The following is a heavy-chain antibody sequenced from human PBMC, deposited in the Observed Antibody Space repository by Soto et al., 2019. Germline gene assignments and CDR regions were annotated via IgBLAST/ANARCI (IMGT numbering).Heavy chain of an antibody. CDR3: ARDPLYSSSPPGGFDL. CDR1: GGSISSGGYY. V-gene: IGHV4-31*03. Sequence: QVQLQESGPGLVKPSQTLSLTCTVSGGSISSGGYYWSWIRQHPGKGLEWIGYIYYSGSTYYNPSLKSRVTISVDTSKNQFPLKLSSVTAADTAVYYCARDPLYSSSPPGGFDLWGRGTLVTVSS. CDR2: IYYSGST. D-gene: IGHD6-13*01. J-gene: IGHJ2*01.